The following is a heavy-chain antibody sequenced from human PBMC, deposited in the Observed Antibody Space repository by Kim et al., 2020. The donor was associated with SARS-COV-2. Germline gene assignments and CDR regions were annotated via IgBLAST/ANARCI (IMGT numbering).Heavy chain of an antibody. D-gene: IGHD6-6*01. V-gene: IGHV3-15*01. CDR3: VSSWSAP. CDR2: IKSKTDGATT. CDR1: GFTFSSAW. J-gene: IGHJ5*02. Sequence: GGSLRLSCGASGFTFSSAWMTWVRQAPGKGLEWVGRIKSKTDGATTDYAAPVKDRFTISRDDSKNTVYLQMNSLKIEDTAVYYCVSSWSAPWGQGTLVTV.